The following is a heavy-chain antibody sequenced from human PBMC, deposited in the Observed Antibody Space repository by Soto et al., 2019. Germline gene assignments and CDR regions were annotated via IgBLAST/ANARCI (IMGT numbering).Heavy chain of an antibody. CDR3: AAPRDEYGSGISWFTYGMDV. J-gene: IGHJ6*02. D-gene: IGHD3-10*01. Sequence: WWSLRLSCLASVFTFSDYAMTWVRHVPGRGLEWVSSLNGAGGSTYYADSVRGRFTISRDNSQNTLFLQMNRLTVDDTAIYYCAAPRDEYGSGISWFTYGMDVWGQGTTVTVSS. V-gene: IGHV3-23*01. CDR2: LNGAGGST. CDR1: VFTFSDYA.